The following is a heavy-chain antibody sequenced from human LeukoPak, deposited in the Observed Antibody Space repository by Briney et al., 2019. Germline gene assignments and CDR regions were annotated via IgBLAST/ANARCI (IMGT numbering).Heavy chain of an antibody. CDR1: GDFIKYGYW. Sequence: SGTLSLTCVVSGDFIKYGYWWSWVRQAPGKGLERIGEIYHSGSTNYNPSLKSRVTTSVDKSKNQFSLKLSSVTAADTAVYYCARVMAAANNWFDPWGQGTLVTVSS. D-gene: IGHD6-13*01. CDR2: IYHSGST. CDR3: ARVMAAANNWFDP. V-gene: IGHV4-4*02. J-gene: IGHJ5*02.